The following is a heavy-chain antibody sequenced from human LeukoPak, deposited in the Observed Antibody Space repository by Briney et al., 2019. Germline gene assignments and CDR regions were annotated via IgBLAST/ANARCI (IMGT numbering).Heavy chain of an antibody. Sequence: GESLKISRKGSGYSFTSYWIGWVRQMPGKGLEWMGIIYPGDSDTRYSPSFQGQVTISADKSISTAYLQWSSLRASDTAMYYCARRISASYSLKFDYWGQGTLVTVSS. D-gene: IGHD2-2*01. V-gene: IGHV5-51*01. J-gene: IGHJ4*02. CDR2: IYPGDSDT. CDR3: ARRISASYSLKFDY. CDR1: GYSFTSYW.